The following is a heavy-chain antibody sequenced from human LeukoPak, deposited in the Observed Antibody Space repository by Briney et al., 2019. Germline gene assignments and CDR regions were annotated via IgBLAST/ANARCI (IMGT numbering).Heavy chain of an antibody. Sequence: ASVKVSCKASEYTFTTYAMHWLRQTPGQILEWMGGINASKGNTKYSQKFQGRLTITRDTSASTAYMELSSLTSEDTAVYYCARDNVVVSATVFDYWGQGTLVTVSS. CDR2: INASKGNT. J-gene: IGHJ4*02. V-gene: IGHV1-3*01. D-gene: IGHD2-15*01. CDR1: EYTFTTYA. CDR3: ARDNVVVSATVFDY.